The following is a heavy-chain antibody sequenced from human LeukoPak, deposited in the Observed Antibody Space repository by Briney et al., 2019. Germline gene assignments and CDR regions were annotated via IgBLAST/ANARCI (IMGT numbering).Heavy chain of an antibody. CDR2: INHSGST. J-gene: IGHJ4*02. D-gene: IGHD3-10*01. V-gene: IGHV4-34*01. CDR3: AREPLLLWFGEYT. Sequence: SETLSLTCAVYGGSFSGYYWSWIRQPPGKGLEWIGEINHSGSTNYNPSLKSRVTISVDTSKDQFSLKLSSVTAADTAAYYCAREPLLLWFGEYTWGQGTLVTVSS. CDR1: GGSFSGYY.